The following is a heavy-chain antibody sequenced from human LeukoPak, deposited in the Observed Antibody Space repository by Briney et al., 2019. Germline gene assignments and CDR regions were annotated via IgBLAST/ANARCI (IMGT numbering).Heavy chain of an antibody. Sequence: MASETLSLTCTVSGGSISSSSYYWGWIRQPPGKGLEWIGSIYYSGSTYYNPSLKSRVTISVDTSKNQFSLKLSSVTAADTAVYYCARTAKSKVLDYWGQGTLVTVSS. CDR2: IYYSGST. CDR1: GGSISSSSYY. J-gene: IGHJ4*02. D-gene: IGHD4/OR15-4a*01. V-gene: IGHV4-39*01. CDR3: ARTAKSKVLDY.